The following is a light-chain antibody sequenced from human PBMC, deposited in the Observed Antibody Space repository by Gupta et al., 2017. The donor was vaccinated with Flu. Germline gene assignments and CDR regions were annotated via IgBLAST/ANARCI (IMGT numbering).Light chain of an antibody. J-gene: IGKJ1*01. CDR1: QSLLHSNGYNY. CDR3: KQALQTPKT. V-gene: IGKV2-28*01. CDR2: LGS. Sequence: DIVMTQSPLSLPVTPGEPASISCRSSQSLLHSNGYNYLDWYLQKPGQSPQLLIYLGSNRASGGPDRFSCSGSGTNFTLKISRVEAEDVGVYYCKQALQTPKTFGQGTKVEIK.